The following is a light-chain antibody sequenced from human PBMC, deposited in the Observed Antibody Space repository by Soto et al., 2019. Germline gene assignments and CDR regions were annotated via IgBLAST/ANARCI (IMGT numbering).Light chain of an antibody. CDR2: LGS. J-gene: IGKJ5*01. CDR1: QSLLHTDGYNY. CDR3: MQALQSPVT. V-gene: IGKV2-28*01. Sequence: DIVMTQSPLSLPVTPGEPASISCRSSQSLLHTDGYNYLDWYLQKSGQSPQLLIYLGSSRASGVPDRSSGSGSGTDFTLKISRVEAEDVGVYYCMQALQSPVTFGQGTRLDIK.